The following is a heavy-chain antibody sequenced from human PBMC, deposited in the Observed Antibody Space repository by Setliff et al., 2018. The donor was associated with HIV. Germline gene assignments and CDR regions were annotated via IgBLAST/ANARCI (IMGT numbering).Heavy chain of an antibody. V-gene: IGHV1-18*01. CDR1: GYTFTTSA. CDR2: SHTYNGNV. D-gene: IGHD2-8*02. CDR3: AREFSWSAFYFDP. J-gene: IGHJ4*02. Sequence: ASVKVSCKASGYTFTTSAISWVRQAPGQELQWMGWSHTYNGNVNYARKFRGRVTMTTDASTNTAFMELSNLRSDDTAIYYCAREFSWSAFYFDPWGQGTQVTVSS.